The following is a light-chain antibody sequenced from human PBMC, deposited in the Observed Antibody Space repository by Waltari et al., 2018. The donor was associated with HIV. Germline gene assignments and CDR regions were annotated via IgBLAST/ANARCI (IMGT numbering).Light chain of an antibody. CDR2: DVS. CDR3: SSYTSSRTPYYV. CDR1: SSDVGGYKY. Sequence: QSALTQPASVSGSPGQSITLSCTRTSSDVGGYKYVSWYQQPPGKAPKLMIYDVSNRPFGVSTRFSGSKSGNTASLTISGRRAEDEADYFCSSYTSSRTPYYVLGTGTEVTVL. J-gene: IGLJ1*01. V-gene: IGLV2-14*01.